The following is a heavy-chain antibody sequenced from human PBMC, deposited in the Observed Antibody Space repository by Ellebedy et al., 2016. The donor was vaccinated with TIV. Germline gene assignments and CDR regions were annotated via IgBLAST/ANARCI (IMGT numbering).Heavy chain of an antibody. CDR3: ARGYSYEFDY. CDR2: INLGIGDT. J-gene: IGHJ4*02. V-gene: IGHV1-3*01. CDR1: GYIFTTYA. D-gene: IGHD5-18*01. Sequence: ASVKVSCKTSGYIFTTYAMHWVRQAPGQSLEWMGWINLGIGDTKYSQNFQGRLTITSDASASTVYMELSSLRSGDTAVYFCARGYSYEFDYWGQGTLVTVSS.